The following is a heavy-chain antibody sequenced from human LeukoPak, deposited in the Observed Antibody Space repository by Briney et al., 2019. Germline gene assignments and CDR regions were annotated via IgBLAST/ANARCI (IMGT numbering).Heavy chain of an antibody. D-gene: IGHD3-22*01. V-gene: IGHV4-39*07. Sequence: SETLSLTCTVSGGSISSSSYYWGWIRQPPGKGLEWIGSIYYSGSTYYNPSLKSRVTISVDTSKNQFSLKLSSVTAADTAVYYCARDRYYYDSSGYDPYFDYWGQGTLVTVSS. J-gene: IGHJ4*02. CDR3: ARDRYYYDSSGYDPYFDY. CDR1: GGSISSSSYY. CDR2: IYYSGST.